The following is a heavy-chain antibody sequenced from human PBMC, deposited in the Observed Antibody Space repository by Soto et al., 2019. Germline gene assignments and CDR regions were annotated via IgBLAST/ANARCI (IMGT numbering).Heavy chain of an antibody. J-gene: IGHJ5*02. V-gene: IGHV1-69*02. D-gene: IGHD2-15*01. CDR1: GGTFSSYT. CDR3: AILGFCSGGSCDWRFDP. Sequence: QVQLVQSGAEVKKPGSSVKVSCKASGGTFSSYTISWVRQAPGQGLEWMGRIIPILGIANYAQKFQGRVTITADKSTSKAYMERSSLRSEDTAVYYWAILGFCSGGSCDWRFDPWGQGTLVTVSS. CDR2: IIPILGIA.